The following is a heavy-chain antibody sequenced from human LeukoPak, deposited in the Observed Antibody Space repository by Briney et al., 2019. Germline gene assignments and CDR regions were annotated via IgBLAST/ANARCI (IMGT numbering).Heavy chain of an antibody. Sequence: ASVKVSCKASGGTFSSYAISWVRQAPGQGLEWMGGIIPIFGTANYAQKFQGRVTITADESTSTAYMELSSLRSEDTAVYYCARVWDVLRFLEWPPNWFDPWGQETLVTVSS. CDR2: IIPIFGTA. CDR3: ARVWDVLRFLEWPPNWFDP. V-gene: IGHV1-69*13. CDR1: GGTFSSYA. J-gene: IGHJ5*02. D-gene: IGHD3-3*01.